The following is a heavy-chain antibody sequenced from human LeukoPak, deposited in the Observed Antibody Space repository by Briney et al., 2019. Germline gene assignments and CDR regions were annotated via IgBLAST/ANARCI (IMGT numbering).Heavy chain of an antibody. Sequence: GSLRLSCAASGFTFSSYSMNWVRQALGKGLEWVSSISSSSSYIYYADSVKGRFTISRDNAKNSLYLQMNSLRAEDTAVYYCARDYIAVAGTLPYWGQGTLVTVSS. CDR1: GFTFSSYS. CDR2: ISSSSSYI. D-gene: IGHD6-19*01. CDR3: ARDYIAVAGTLPY. V-gene: IGHV3-21*01. J-gene: IGHJ4*02.